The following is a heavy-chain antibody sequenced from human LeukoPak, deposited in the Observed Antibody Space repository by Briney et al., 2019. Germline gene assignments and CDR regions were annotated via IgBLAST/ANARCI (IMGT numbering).Heavy chain of an antibody. CDR2: MYSSGTT. CDR1: GGSISNYY. D-gene: IGHD4-17*01. V-gene: IGHV4-59*01. CDR3: ARATTYGDADY. Sequence: SETLSLTCAVSGGSISNYYCSWIRQPPGKGLEWIGYMYSSGTTNYNPSLKSRVTKSVDTSKNQFSLTLSSVTAADTAVYYCARATTYGDADYWGQGTLVTVSS. J-gene: IGHJ4*02.